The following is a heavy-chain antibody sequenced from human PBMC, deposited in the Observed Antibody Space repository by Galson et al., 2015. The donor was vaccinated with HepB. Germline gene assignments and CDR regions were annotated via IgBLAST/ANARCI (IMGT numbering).Heavy chain of an antibody. V-gene: IGHV1-8*01. CDR3: ARDHALSLEMAKNRGGYYYGMDV. Sequence: SVKVSCKASGYTFTSYDINWVRQATGQGLEWMGWMNPNSGNTGYAQKFQGRVTMTRNTSISTAYMELSSLRSEDTAVYYCARDHALSLEMAKNRGGYYYGMDVWGQGTTVTVSS. D-gene: IGHD5-24*01. J-gene: IGHJ6*02. CDR2: MNPNSGNT. CDR1: GYTFTSYD.